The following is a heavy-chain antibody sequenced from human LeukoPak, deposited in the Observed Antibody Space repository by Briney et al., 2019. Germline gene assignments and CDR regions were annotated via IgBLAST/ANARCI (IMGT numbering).Heavy chain of an antibody. CDR1: GYGFTSYW. CDR3: ARLQTTLDAFDI. Sequence: GVSLKISSKGSGYGFTSYWISWVRPMTGKGLGWMGIIYPGESDTRYSPSFQGQVSLSADKSISTAYLQWSSLKASDTAMYYCARLQTTLDAFDIWGQGTMVTVSS. J-gene: IGHJ3*02. V-gene: IGHV5-51*01. CDR2: IYPGESDT. D-gene: IGHD4-11*01.